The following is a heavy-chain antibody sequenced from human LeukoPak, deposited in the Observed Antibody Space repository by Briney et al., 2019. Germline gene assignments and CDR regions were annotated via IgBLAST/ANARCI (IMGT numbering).Heavy chain of an antibody. J-gene: IGHJ5*02. CDR3: ARDITDNSGSGSYPHWFDP. V-gene: IGHV1-18*01. CDR1: GYTFTSYG. Sequence: ASVKVSCKASGYTFTSYGISWVRQAPGQGLEWMGWISAYNGNTNYAQKLQGRVTLTRDTSISTAYMELSRLRSDDTAVYYCARDITDNSGSGSYPHWFDPWGQGTLVTVSS. CDR2: ISAYNGNT. D-gene: IGHD3-10*01.